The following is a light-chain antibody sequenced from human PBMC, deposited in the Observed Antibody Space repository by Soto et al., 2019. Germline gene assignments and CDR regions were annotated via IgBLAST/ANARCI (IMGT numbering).Light chain of an antibody. CDR3: EDKARPPRR. Sequence: IQMTQSQYSLSAPVGDRVTITCRASQDINTDIGWYQQKPGKAPKLLIYVASTLQTGVPSRFSGSGSGTDFTLTICSRRREDITVYNSEDKARPPRRFAQGTMVDI. CDR1: QDINTD. J-gene: IGKJ1*01. CDR2: VAS. V-gene: IGKV1-6*01.